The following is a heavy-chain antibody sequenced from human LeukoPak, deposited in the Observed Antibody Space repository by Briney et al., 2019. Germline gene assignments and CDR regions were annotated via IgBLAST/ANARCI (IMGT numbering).Heavy chain of an antibody. D-gene: IGHD3-3*01. CDR3: ARYNYDFWSGYSKWFDP. V-gene: IGHV3-21*06. CDR2: VSNSGDYV. J-gene: IGHJ5*02. Sequence: GGSLRLSCAASGFSFSSYRMNWVRQAPGKGLEWVSSVSNSGDYVHYADSVKGRFTISRDNSKNSLYLQMNSLRAEDTAVYYCARYNYDFWSGYSKWFDPWGQGTLVTVSS. CDR1: GFSFSSYR.